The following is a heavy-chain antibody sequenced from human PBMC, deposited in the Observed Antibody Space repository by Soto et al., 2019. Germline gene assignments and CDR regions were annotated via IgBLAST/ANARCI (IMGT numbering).Heavy chain of an antibody. CDR3: EKDKSAGVFGGRGGYYGMGV. J-gene: IGHJ6*02. CDR1: GFTFDDYA. CDR2: ISWNSGSI. D-gene: IGHD3-16*01. V-gene: IGHV3-9*01. Sequence: EVQLVESGGGLVQPGRSLRLSCAASGFTFDDYAMHWVRQAPGKGLEWVSGISWNSGSIGYADSVKGRFTISRDNAKNSLYLKMNCRRVEDRALFYCEKDKSAGVFGGRGGYYGMGVWGQGPTVTVSS.